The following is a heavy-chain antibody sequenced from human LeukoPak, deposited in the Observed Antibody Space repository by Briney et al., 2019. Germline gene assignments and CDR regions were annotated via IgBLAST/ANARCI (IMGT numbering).Heavy chain of an antibody. D-gene: IGHD2-2*01. CDR3: ASTPEYCSSTSCYRMNWFDP. V-gene: IGHV3-21*01. CDR2: ISSSSSYI. Sequence: WGSLRLSCAASGFTFSSYSMNWVRQAPGKGLEWVSSISSSSSYIYYADSVKGRFTISRDNAKNSLYLQMNSLRAEDTAVYYCASTPEYCSSTSCYRMNWFDPWGQGTLVTVSS. CDR1: GFTFSSYS. J-gene: IGHJ5*02.